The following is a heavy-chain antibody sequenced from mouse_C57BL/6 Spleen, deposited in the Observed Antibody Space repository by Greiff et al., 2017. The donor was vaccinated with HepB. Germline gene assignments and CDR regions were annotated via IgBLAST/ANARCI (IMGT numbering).Heavy chain of an antibody. V-gene: IGHV1-15*01. J-gene: IGHJ4*01. CDR1: GYTFTDYE. CDR2: IDPETGGT. D-gene: IGHD1-1*01. Sequence: VHLVESGAELVRPGASVTLSCKASGYTFTDYEMHWVKQTPVHGLEWIGAIDPETGGTAYNQKFKGKAILTADKSSSTAYMELRSLTSEDSAVYYCTRITVVATGAMDYWGQGTSVTVSS. CDR3: TRITVVATGAMDY.